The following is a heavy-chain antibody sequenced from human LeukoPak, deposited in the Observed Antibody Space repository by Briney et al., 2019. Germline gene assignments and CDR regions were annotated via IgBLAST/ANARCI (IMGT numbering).Heavy chain of an antibody. CDR2: IYSDGTI. Sequence: GGSLRLSCAASGFTVSSNYMSWVRQVPGKGLEWVSVIYSDGTISYADSVKGRFTISRDNAKNSLYLQVNSLRAEDTAVYYCVRSGAAKTFDYWGQGTLVTVSS. D-gene: IGHD6-25*01. J-gene: IGHJ4*02. V-gene: IGHV3-53*01. CDR3: VRSGAAKTFDY. CDR1: GFTVSSNY.